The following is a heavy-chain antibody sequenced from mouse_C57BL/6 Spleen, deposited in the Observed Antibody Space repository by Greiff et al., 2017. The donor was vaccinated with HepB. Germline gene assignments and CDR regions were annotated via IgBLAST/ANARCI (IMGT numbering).Heavy chain of an antibody. CDR2: ISNGGGST. J-gene: IGHJ4*01. D-gene: IGHD2-1*01. V-gene: IGHV5-12*01. Sequence: EVQLVESGGGLVQPGGSLKLSCAASGFTFSDYYMYWVRQTPEKRLEWVAYISNGGGSTYYPDTVKGQFTISRDNAKNTLYLQMSRLKSEDAAMYYCARNGNQYYYAMDYWGQGTSVTVSS. CDR1: GFTFSDYY. CDR3: ARNGNQYYYAMDY.